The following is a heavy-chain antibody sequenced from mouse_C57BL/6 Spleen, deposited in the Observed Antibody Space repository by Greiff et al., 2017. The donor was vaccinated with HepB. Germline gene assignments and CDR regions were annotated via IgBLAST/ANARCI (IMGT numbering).Heavy chain of an antibody. CDR3: ARELGYYYAMDY. J-gene: IGHJ4*01. CDR2: IDPSDSYT. Sequence: QVQLQQPGAELVKPGASVKLSCKASGYTFTSYWMQWVKQRPGQGLEWIGEIDPSDSYTNYNQKFKGKATLTVDTSSSTAYMQLSSLTSEDSAVYYCARELGYYYAMDYWGQGTSVTVSS. D-gene: IGHD4-1*01. V-gene: IGHV1-50*01. CDR1: GYTFTSYW.